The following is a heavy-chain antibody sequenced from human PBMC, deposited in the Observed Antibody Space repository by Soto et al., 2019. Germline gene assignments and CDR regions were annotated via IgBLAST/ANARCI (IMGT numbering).Heavy chain of an antibody. Sequence: GGALRLSCAAAGFTFSSYAMSWVRQAKGKGLEWVSAISGSGGSTYYADSVKGRFTISRDNSKNTLYLQMNSLRAEDTAVYYCAKDGQYSSSWYLGYWGQGTLVTVSS. CDR1: GFTFSSYA. V-gene: IGHV3-23*01. D-gene: IGHD6-13*01. CDR3: AKDGQYSSSWYLGY. CDR2: ISGSGGST. J-gene: IGHJ4*02.